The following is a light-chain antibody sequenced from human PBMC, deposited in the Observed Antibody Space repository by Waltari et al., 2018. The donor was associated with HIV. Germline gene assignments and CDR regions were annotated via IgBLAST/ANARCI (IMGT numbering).Light chain of an antibody. CDR1: SPNLGRNN. V-gene: IGLV1-44*01. Sequence: QSVLTQPPSASGTPGPRATIPCSGSSPNLGRNNVNLYQQHPGTAPKLLIYSNKQRPSGVPDRFSGSKSGTSASLAISGLQSEDEADYYCAAWDDSLNGVVFGGGTKLTVL. CDR2: SNK. J-gene: IGLJ2*01. CDR3: AAWDDSLNGVV.